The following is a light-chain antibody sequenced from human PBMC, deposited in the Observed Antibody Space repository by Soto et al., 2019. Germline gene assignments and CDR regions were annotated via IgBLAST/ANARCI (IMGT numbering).Light chain of an antibody. CDR3: QQYNSPPYT. V-gene: IGKV4-1*01. CDR2: WAS. Sequence: DIVLTLSPDSLAVSLGERATINCKSSQSILYSSNNKNQLAWYQQKPGQPPKLLMYWASTRQSGVPDRFSGSESGTDFTLTISSLQAEDVAVYYCQQYNSPPYTFGQGTKLEI. J-gene: IGKJ2*01. CDR1: QSILYSSNNKNQ.